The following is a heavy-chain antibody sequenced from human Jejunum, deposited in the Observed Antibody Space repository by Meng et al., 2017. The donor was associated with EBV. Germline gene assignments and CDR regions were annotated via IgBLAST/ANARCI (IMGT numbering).Heavy chain of an antibody. D-gene: IGHD3-10*01. CDR3: ARDRGTAREFDI. CDR1: GAYISDYN. V-gene: IGHV4-59*01. Sequence: PERVMPAWTVSLTITVCGAYISDYNSGCIGQSPGKVLEWIGFVFNRGRSNYNPSLRSRVAMSLDTSRNKFSLKLNFVTAADTAVYYCARDRGTAREFDIWGQGTLVTVSS. J-gene: IGHJ4*02. CDR2: VFNRGRS.